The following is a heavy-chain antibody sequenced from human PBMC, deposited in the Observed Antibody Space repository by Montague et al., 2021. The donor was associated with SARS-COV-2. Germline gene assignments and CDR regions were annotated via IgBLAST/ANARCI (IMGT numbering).Heavy chain of an antibody. D-gene: IGHD3-22*01. CDR2: ISHLGST. V-gene: IGHV4-59*08. Sequence: SETLSLTCTVSGGSISSYNWFWIRQPPGKGLEWIWYISHLGSTNYNRSLRSRVTISVDTSKNQFSLKLSSVTAADTAVFYCARRPDTSGRAWFDPWGQGTLVTVSS. CDR3: ARRPDTSGRAWFDP. CDR1: GGSISSYN. J-gene: IGHJ5*02.